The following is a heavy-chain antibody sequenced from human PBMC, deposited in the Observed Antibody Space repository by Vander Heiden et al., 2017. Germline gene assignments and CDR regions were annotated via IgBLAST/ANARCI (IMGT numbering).Heavy chain of an antibody. D-gene: IGHD1-7*01. J-gene: IGHJ4*02. CDR2: IYYEGSNK. CDR3: ASGRGPVTGTYFDY. Sequence: QAQLVESGGGVAQLGRSLRLSCSASGFPFGNYGMHGVRQAPGKGLEWVAIIYYEGSNKYYADSVKGRFTISRDNSKNTLFLQMNSLRGEDTAVYYCASGRGPVTGTYFDYWGQGTLVSVSS. CDR1: GFPFGNYG. V-gene: IGHV3-33*04.